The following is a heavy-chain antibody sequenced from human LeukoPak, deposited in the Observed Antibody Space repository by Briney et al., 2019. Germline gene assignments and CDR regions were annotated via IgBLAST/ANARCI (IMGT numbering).Heavy chain of an antibody. J-gene: IGHJ4*02. CDR2: INPDGSDT. D-gene: IGHD2-2*01. Sequence: GGSLRLSCAASGFTFSDYWMHWVRQAPAKGLVWVSRINPDGSDTNYADSVKGRFTISRDNAKNTLYLQMNSLRAEDTSVYFCAYQPIPNWGRGTPVSVSS. CDR1: GFTFSDYW. V-gene: IGHV3-74*01. CDR3: AYQPIPN.